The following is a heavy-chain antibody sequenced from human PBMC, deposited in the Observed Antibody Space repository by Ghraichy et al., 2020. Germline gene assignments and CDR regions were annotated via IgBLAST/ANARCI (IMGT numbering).Heavy chain of an antibody. CDR2: IYTSGST. CDR1: GGSISSGSYY. J-gene: IGHJ4*02. CDR3: ARAPGYCSGGSCYTGGVFDY. V-gene: IGHV4-61*02. D-gene: IGHD2-15*01. Sequence: SETLSLTCTVSGGSISSGSYYWSWIRQPAGKGLEWIGRIYTSGSTNYNPSLKSRVTISVDTSKNQFSLKLSSVTAADTAVYYCARAPGYCSGGSCYTGGVFDYWGQGTLVTVSS.